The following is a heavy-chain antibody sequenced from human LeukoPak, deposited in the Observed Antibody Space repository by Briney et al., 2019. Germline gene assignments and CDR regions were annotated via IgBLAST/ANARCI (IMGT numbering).Heavy chain of an antibody. Sequence: ASVKVSCKASGGTFSSYAISWVRQAPGQGLEWMGGIIPIFGTANYAQKFQGRVTITTDESTSTAYMELSSLRSEDTAVYYCARGEYYDSSGYYQSLAYYGMDVWGQGTTVTVSS. D-gene: IGHD3-22*01. CDR2: IIPIFGTA. CDR3: ARGEYYDSSGYYQSLAYYGMDV. J-gene: IGHJ6*02. V-gene: IGHV1-69*05. CDR1: GGTFSSYA.